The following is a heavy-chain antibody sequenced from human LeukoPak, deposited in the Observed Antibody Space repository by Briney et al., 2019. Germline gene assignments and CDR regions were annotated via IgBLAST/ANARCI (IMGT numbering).Heavy chain of an antibody. J-gene: IGHJ4*02. CDR2: IWYDGSNK. D-gene: IGHD3-10*01. Sequence: PGRSLRLSCAASGFTFSSYGMHWVRQAPGKGLEWVAVIWYDGSNKYYADSVKGRFTISRDNSKNTLYLQMNSLRAEDTAVYYCAKDRRGSGSYLDYWGQGTLVTVSS. CDR3: AKDRRGSGSYLDY. CDR1: GFTFSSYG. V-gene: IGHV3-33*06.